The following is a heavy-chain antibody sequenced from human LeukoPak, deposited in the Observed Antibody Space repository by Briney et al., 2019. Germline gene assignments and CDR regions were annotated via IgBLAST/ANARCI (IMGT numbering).Heavy chain of an antibody. CDR3: AKGAYYAD. CDR1: GFTFSSYE. Sequence: GGSLRLSCAASGFTFSSYEMNWVRQAPGKGLEWVSYISSSNSTIYYADSVKGRFTISRDNAKNSLYLQMNSLRAEDTAVYYCAKGAYYADWGQGTLVTVSS. D-gene: IGHD3-3*01. V-gene: IGHV3-48*03. J-gene: IGHJ4*02. CDR2: ISSSNSTI.